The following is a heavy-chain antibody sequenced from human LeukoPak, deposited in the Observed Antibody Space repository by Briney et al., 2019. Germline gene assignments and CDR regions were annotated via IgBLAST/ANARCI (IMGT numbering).Heavy chain of an antibody. V-gene: IGHV3-23*01. D-gene: IGHD1-26*01. Sequence: GGSLRLSCAASGFTFSTYAMSWVRQAPGKGLEWVSIISGNGGSTYYADSVKGRFTISRDNSKNTLYLQMNSLRAEDTAVYYCANQGGSLTEVGYYMDVWGKGTTVTVSS. CDR3: ANQGGSLTEVGYYMDV. CDR1: GFTFSTYA. J-gene: IGHJ6*03. CDR2: ISGNGGST.